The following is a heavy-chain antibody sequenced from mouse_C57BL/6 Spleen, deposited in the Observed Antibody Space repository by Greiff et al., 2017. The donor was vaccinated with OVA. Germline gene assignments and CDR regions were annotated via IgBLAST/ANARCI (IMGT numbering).Heavy chain of an antibody. Sequence: VQLQQSGAELVRPGTSVKVSCKASGYAFTNYLIEWVKQRPGQGLEWIGVINPGSGGTNYNEKFKGKATLTADKSSSTAYMQLSSLTSEDSAVYYCARHYGSLFAYWGQGTLVTVSA. CDR1: GYAFTNYL. CDR3: ARHYGSLFAY. V-gene: IGHV1-54*01. J-gene: IGHJ3*01. D-gene: IGHD1-1*01. CDR2: INPGSGGT.